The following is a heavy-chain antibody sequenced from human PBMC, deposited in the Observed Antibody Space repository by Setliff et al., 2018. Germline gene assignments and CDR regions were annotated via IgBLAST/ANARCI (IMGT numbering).Heavy chain of an antibody. CDR3: VNSYRGYDDYPDY. J-gene: IGHJ4*02. V-gene: IGHV3-7*03. Sequence: QPGGSLSLSCAASGFTLRSYWMSWVRQAPGKGLEWVANIKEDGSETYYGGSVKGRFTISRDNAKNSLYLQMNSLRVEDTAVYYCVNSYRGYDDYPDYWGQGTLVTVS. CDR1: GFTLRSYW. D-gene: IGHD3-16*02. CDR2: IKEDGSET.